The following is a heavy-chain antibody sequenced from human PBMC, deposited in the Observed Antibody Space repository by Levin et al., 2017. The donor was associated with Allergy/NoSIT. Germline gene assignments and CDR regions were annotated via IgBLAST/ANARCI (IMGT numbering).Heavy chain of an antibody. V-gene: IGHV3-23*01. CDR1: GFTFSSYA. J-gene: IGHJ4*02. CDR3: AKSHKAVNPYYFDY. D-gene: IGHD4-11*01. CDR2: IGASGGST. Sequence: QTGGSLRLSCAASGFTFSSYAMTWVRQAAGKGLEWVSVIGASGGSTYYADSVKGRFTISRDNSKNTLYLQMNSLRAEDTAVYYCAKSHKAVNPYYFDYWGQGTLVTVSS.